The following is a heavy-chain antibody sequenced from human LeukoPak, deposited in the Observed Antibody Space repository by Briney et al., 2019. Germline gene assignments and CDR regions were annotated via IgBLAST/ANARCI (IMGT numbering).Heavy chain of an antibody. Sequence: SETLSLTCAVSGYSISSGYYWGWIRQPPGKGLEWIGSIYHSGSTYYNPSLKSRVTISVDTSKNQFSLKLSSVTAAGTAVYYCARDGIVVVVAFSYFDYWGQGTLVTVSS. CDR2: IYHSGST. V-gene: IGHV4-38-2*02. CDR3: ARDGIVVVVAFSYFDY. J-gene: IGHJ4*02. D-gene: IGHD2-15*01. CDR1: GYSISSGYY.